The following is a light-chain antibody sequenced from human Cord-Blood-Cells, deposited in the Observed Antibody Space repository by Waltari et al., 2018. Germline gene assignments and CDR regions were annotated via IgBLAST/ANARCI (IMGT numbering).Light chain of an antibody. J-gene: IGKJ4*01. CDR1: QSVSSY. Sequence: EIVLTQSPATLSLSPGERATISCRASQSVSSYLAWYQQKPGQAPRLLIYDASNRATGIPARFSGSGSGTDFTLTISSLEPEDFAVYYCQQRSNWPPTFGGGTKVEI. CDR3: QQRSNWPPT. V-gene: IGKV3-11*01. CDR2: DAS.